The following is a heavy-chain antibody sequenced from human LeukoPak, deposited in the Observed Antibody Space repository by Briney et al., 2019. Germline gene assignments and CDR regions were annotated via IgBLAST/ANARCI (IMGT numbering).Heavy chain of an antibody. CDR2: ISSSSNTI. V-gene: IGHV3-48*04. Sequence: GGSLRLSCAASGFTFSSYSMNWVRQAPGKGLEWVSYISSSSNTISYADSVKGRFTISRDNAKNSLYLQMNGLRAEDTAVYYCARVIAGTIDYWGQGTLVTVSS. J-gene: IGHJ4*02. CDR1: GFTFSSYS. D-gene: IGHD1-20*01. CDR3: ARVIAGTIDY.